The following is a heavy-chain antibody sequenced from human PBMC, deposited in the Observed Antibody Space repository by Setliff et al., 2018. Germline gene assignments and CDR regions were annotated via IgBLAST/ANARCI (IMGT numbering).Heavy chain of an antibody. V-gene: IGHV1-69*10. Sequence: ASVKVSCKASGGTFSSYAISWVRQAPGQGLEWMGGIIPILGIANYAQRVQGRVTITAEKSTSTAYMELSSLRSEETAVSYCAYGMDVWGQGTTVTVSS. CDR1: GGTFSSYA. J-gene: IGHJ6*02. CDR3: AYGMDV. CDR2: IIPILGIA.